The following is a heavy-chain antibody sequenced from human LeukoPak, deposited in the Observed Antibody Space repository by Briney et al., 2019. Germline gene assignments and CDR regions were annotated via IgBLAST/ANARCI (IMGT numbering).Heavy chain of an antibody. D-gene: IGHD5-12*01. J-gene: IGHJ4*02. Sequence: PGESLKISCRGSGYRFTTSWIAWVRQMPGKGLECMGIIYPGDSDTRYSPSFQGQVTISADKSISTAYLQWSSLKASDSAIYYCARQGYSDYGFDSWGQGTLVTVSS. CDR3: ARQGYSDYGFDS. V-gene: IGHV5-51*01. CDR2: IYPGDSDT. CDR1: GYRFTTSW.